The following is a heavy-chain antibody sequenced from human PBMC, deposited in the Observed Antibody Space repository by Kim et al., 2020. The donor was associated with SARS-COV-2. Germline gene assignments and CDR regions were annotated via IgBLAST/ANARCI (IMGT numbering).Heavy chain of an antibody. Sequence: SETLSLTCTVSGGSVTTGSYYWSWIRQPPGMGLEWIGSFYHSRRIHYNPSLESRVTISADTSKNQFSLKLSAMTAADTAVFYCARGTAVAGKYYFDYWGQGTLVTASS. CDR1: GGSVTTGSYY. CDR3: ARGTAVAGKYYFDY. J-gene: IGHJ4*02. V-gene: IGHV4-61*01. CDR2: FYHSRRI. D-gene: IGHD3-10*01.